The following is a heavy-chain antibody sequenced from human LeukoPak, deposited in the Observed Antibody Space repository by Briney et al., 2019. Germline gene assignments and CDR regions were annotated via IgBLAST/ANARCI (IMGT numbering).Heavy chain of an antibody. CDR3: SRGSESV. V-gene: IGHV3-21*01. J-gene: IGHJ6*04. D-gene: IGHD3-10*01. CDR2: ISSSSSYT. Sequence: GGSLRLSGAASGFTFSSYSMNWVRQAPGKGLEWVSSISSSSSYTYYADSVKGRFTISRDNAKNSLYLQMNSLRAEDMAVYYCSRGSESVWGKGTTVTVSS. CDR1: GFTFSSYS.